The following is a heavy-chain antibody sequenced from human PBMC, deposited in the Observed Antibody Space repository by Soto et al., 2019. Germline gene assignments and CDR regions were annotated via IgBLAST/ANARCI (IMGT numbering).Heavy chain of an antibody. Sequence: PSENLSLTCTVSGGSISSYYWSWIRQPPGKGLEWIGYIYYSGSTNYNPSLKSRVTISVDTSKNQFSLKLSSVTAADTAVYYCARSWDFGVVMERVAPWGKGTLVTVS. CDR3: ARSWDFGVVMERVAP. J-gene: IGHJ5*02. D-gene: IGHD3-3*01. CDR1: GGSISSYY. CDR2: IYYSGST. V-gene: IGHV4-59*01.